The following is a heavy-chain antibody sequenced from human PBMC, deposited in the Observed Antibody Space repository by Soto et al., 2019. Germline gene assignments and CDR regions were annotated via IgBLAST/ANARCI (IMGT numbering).Heavy chain of an antibody. CDR2: INPSGGST. D-gene: IGHD2-15*01. CDR3: ARGNSPGGDCSGGSCYSVEVGS. CDR1: GYTFTSYY. V-gene: IGHV1-46*03. J-gene: IGHJ5*02. Sequence: QVQLVQSGAEVKKPGASVKVSCKASGYTFTSYYMHWVRQAPGQGLEWMGIINPSGGSTSYAQKFQGRVTMTGDTSTSTVYMELSSLRSEDTAVYYCARGNSPGGDCSGGSCYSVEVGSWGQGTLVTVSS.